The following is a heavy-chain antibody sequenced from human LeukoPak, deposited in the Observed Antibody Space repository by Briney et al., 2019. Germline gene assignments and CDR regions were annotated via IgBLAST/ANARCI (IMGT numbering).Heavy chain of an antibody. V-gene: IGHV4-34*01. J-gene: IGHJ4*02. D-gene: IGHD3-10*01. CDR1: GGSFSGYY. CDR2: INHSGST. Sequence: SETLSLTCAVYGGSFSGYYWSWIRQPPGKGLEWIGEINHSGSTNYNPSLKSRVTISVDTSKNQFSLKLSSVTAADTAVYYCARGLRRFGELRSNLDYWGRGTLVTVSS. CDR3: ARGLRRFGELRSNLDY.